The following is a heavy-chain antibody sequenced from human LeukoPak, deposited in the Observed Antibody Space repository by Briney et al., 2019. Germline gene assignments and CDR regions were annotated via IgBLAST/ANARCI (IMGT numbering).Heavy chain of an antibody. V-gene: IGHV1-24*01. J-gene: IGHJ6*03. CDR1: GYTLTELS. Sequence: VASVTVSCKVSGYTLTELSMHWVRQAPGKGLEWMGGFDPEDGETIYAQKFQGRVTMTEDTSTDTAYMELSSLRSEDTAVYYCARGVSPTSGSIGRREQQLVRLLYYYYYYMDVWGKGTTVTGSS. CDR3: ARGVSPTSGSIGRREQQLVRLLYYYYYYMDV. D-gene: IGHD6-13*01. CDR2: FDPEDGET.